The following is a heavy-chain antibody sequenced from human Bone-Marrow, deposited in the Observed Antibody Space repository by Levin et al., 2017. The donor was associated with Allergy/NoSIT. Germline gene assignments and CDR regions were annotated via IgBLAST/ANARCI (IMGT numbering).Heavy chain of an antibody. D-gene: IGHD2-15*01. CDR1: GYTFTGYH. CDR2: INPNTGGT. V-gene: IGHV1-2*02. CDR3: ARDGIVVVVATYYSYMDV. Sequence: PAASVKVSCKASGYTFTGYHVHWVRQAPGQGLEWMGWINPNTGGTNFAQKFQGRVTMTRDTSISTAYMELRRLSSDDTAVYYCARDGIVVVVATYYSYMDVWGKGTTVTVSS. J-gene: IGHJ6*03.